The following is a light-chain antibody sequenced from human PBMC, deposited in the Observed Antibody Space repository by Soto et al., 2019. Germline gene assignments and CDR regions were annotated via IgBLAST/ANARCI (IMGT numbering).Light chain of an antibody. Sequence: QSALTQPASVSGSPGQSITISCTGTSSDVGGYNYVSWYQQHPGKAPKLMIYDVSNRPSGVSNRFSGSKSGNTASLTISGLQAEDEADYYCSSYTSSSTLPLVFGTGTKAPS. CDR2: DVS. CDR1: SSDVGGYNY. J-gene: IGLJ1*01. V-gene: IGLV2-14*01. CDR3: SSYTSSSTLPLV.